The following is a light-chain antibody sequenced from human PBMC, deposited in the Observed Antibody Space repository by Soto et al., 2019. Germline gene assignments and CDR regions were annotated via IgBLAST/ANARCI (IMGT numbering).Light chain of an antibody. J-gene: IGLJ1*01. CDR3: VSFTSSTTYV. V-gene: IGLV2-14*01. CDR1: SSDVGGYNH. Sequence: QSVLTQPASVSDSPGQSITISCTGTSSDVGGYNHVSWYQQHPGKAPKLMIYDVTNRPSGVSNRFSGSKSGSTASLIVSGLQAEDEADYYCVSFTSSTTYVFGTGTKVTVL. CDR2: DVT.